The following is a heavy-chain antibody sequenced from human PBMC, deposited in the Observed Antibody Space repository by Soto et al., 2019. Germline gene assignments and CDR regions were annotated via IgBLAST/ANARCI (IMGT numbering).Heavy chain of an antibody. J-gene: IGHJ4*02. CDR1: GYTFISYA. D-gene: IGHD6-19*01. CDR3: AKDEGFSRGWSYLDY. Sequence: QVQLVQSGAEVKNPGASVKVSCKASGYTFISYAIHWVRQAPGQSLEWLGWIIPANLGTTYSQKFQGRLTFTRDTSASMVYMELSSLESEDTAVYYCAKDEGFSRGWSYLDYWGQGTLVTVSS. CDR2: IIPANLGT. V-gene: IGHV1-3*01.